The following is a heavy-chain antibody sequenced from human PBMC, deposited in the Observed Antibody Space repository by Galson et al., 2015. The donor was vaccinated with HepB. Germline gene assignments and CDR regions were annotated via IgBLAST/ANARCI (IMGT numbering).Heavy chain of an antibody. CDR2: ISYDGSNK. D-gene: IGHD2-15*01. Sequence: SLRLSCAASGLTFSSYAMHWVRQAPGKGLEWVAVISYDGSNKYYADSVKGRFTISRDNSKNTLYLQMNSLRAEDTAVYYCARDLTRYCSGGSCFHYYYYGMDVWGQGTTVTVSS. J-gene: IGHJ6*02. CDR3: ARDLTRYCSGGSCFHYYYYGMDV. V-gene: IGHV3-30*04. CDR1: GLTFSSYA.